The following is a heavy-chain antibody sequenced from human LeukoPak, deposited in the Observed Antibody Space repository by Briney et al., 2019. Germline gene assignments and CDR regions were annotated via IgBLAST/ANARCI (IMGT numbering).Heavy chain of an antibody. CDR3: VSPVFINF. Sequence: GGSLRLSCSASGFPFSTLGMHWVRQAPGKGLEHVSTIGSDGDGTYYADSVKDRFVISRDNSKNAVYLQMSSLRPEDTAVYYCVSPVFINFWGQGTLVTVSS. J-gene: IGHJ4*01. V-gene: IGHV3-64D*06. CDR2: IGSDGDGT. D-gene: IGHD1-14*01. CDR1: GFPFSTLG.